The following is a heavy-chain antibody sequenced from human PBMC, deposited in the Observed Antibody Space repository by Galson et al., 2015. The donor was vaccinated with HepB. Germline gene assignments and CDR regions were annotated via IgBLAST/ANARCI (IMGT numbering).Heavy chain of an antibody. CDR2: IIPILGIA. V-gene: IGHV1-69*02. Sequence: SVKVSCKASGGTFSSYTISWVRQAPGQGLEWMGRIIPILGIANYAQKFQGRVTITADKSTSTAYMELSSLRSEDTAVYYCARGGSSSWDRGTRGANWFDPWGQGTLVTVSS. CDR3: ARGGSSSWDRGTRGANWFDP. J-gene: IGHJ5*02. D-gene: IGHD6-13*01. CDR1: GGTFSSYT.